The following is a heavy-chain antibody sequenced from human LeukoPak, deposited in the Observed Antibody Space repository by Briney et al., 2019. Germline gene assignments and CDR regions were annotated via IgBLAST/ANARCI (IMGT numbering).Heavy chain of an antibody. J-gene: IGHJ4*02. D-gene: IGHD5-12*01. CDR3: ARVRGYSGYNSIDY. V-gene: IGHV3-72*01. CDR1: GFTFNDHY. CDR2: IRNKPNSYTT. Sequence: PGGSLRLSCAASGFTFNDHYMDWVRQAPGKGLEWVGRIRNKPNSYTTEYAASVKGRFTISRDDSKNSLYLQMNSLKTEDTAFYYCARVRGYSGYNSIDYWGQGTLVTVSP.